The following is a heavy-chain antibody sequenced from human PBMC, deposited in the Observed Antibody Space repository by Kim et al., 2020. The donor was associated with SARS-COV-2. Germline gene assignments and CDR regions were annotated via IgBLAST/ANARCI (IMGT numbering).Heavy chain of an antibody. D-gene: IGHD6-19*01. V-gene: IGHV4-59*01. Sequence: PSLKSRVTISVDTSKNQFSLKLSSVTAADTAVYYCAREKNQWLVRYFDYWGQGTLVTVSS. J-gene: IGHJ4*02. CDR3: AREKNQWLVRYFDY.